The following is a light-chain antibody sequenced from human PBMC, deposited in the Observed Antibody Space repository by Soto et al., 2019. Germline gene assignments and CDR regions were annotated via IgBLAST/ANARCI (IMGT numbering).Light chain of an antibody. J-gene: IGKJ4*01. Sequence: EIVMTQSPATLSVSPGERATLSCRASQSVSSNLAWYQQKPGQAPRLLIYGASTRATSIPDRFSGSGSGTDFTLTISRLEPEDFAVYYCQQYGSSVLTFGGGTKVDIK. CDR1: QSVSSN. CDR2: GAS. CDR3: QQYGSSVLT. V-gene: IGKV3-20*01.